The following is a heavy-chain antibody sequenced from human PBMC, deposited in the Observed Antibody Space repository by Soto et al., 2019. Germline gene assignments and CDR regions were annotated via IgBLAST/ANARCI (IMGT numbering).Heavy chain of an antibody. CDR2: ISRSSSTI. J-gene: IGHJ6*02. CDR1: GFTLISYS. Sequence: PGGSLRLSCASSGFTLISYSMTWVRQAPGKGLEWLSYISRSSSTINYADSVKGRFTISRDNAKNSVYLELNSLRDEDTAVYYCARDPPNFYYYGMDVWGQGTTVTVSS. V-gene: IGHV3-48*02. CDR3: ARDPPNFYYYGMDV.